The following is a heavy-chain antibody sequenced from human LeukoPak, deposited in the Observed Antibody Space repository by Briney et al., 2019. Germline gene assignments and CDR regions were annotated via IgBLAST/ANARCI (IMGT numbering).Heavy chain of an antibody. Sequence: GGSLRLSCAASGFTFSSYWMSWVRQAPGKGLEWVANIKRDGSEKYYVDSVKGRFTISRDNAKNSLYLQMNSLRAEDTAVYYCARDSSGWYSGGKTLWFDPWGQGTLVTVSS. CDR3: ARDSSGWYSGGKTLWFDP. CDR1: GFTFSSYW. D-gene: IGHD6-19*01. V-gene: IGHV3-7*01. J-gene: IGHJ5*02. CDR2: IKRDGSEK.